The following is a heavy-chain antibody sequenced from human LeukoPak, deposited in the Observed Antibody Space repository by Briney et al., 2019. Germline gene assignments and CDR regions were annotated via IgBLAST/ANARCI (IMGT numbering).Heavy chain of an antibody. V-gene: IGHV3-23*01. J-gene: IGHJ4*02. CDR2: SGGSGGAS. CDR3: AKGLLRTYFSDTSGHTPETPNYFDY. Sequence: PGGSLRLSCAPSRFTFRRHAMSWVRQAPGKGVEWVSSDSDSGGSGGASTSGDSVRGRLTTSRGNSKNTVYLQMNSLRAEDTAVYYCAKGLLRTYFSDTSGHTPETPNYFDYWGQGALVTVSS. CDR1: RFTFRRHA. D-gene: IGHD3-22*01.